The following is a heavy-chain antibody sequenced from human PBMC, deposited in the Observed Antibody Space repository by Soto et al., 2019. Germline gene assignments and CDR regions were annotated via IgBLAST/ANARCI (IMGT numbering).Heavy chain of an antibody. V-gene: IGHV3-30*03. D-gene: IGHD3-10*01. Sequence: QVQLVGSGGGVVQPGRSLRLSCAASGFPFTSYGMHWVREGPGKGLEWLAVISYDGSNKFYADSVKGRFTISRDNSKNTLYLQMNSLRPEDTALYYCVGGQFYFDYRGQGTLVIVSS. J-gene: IGHJ4*02. CDR3: VGGQFYFDY. CDR1: GFPFTSYG. CDR2: ISYDGSNK.